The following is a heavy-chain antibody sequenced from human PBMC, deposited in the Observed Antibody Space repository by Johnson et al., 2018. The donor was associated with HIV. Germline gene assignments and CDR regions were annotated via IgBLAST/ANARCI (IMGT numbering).Heavy chain of an antibody. Sequence: VQLVESGGGLVQPGGSLRLSCAASGFTFSDHYMDWVRQAPWKGLEWVGRTRNNANSYTTEYAASVKGRFTISRDDSKNSLYLQMNSLKTEDTAVYYCARDRGRWFGEFGAFDIWGQGTMVTVSS. CDR3: ARDRGRWFGEFGAFDI. V-gene: IGHV3-72*01. J-gene: IGHJ3*02. CDR1: GFTFSDHY. D-gene: IGHD3-10*01. CDR2: TRNNANSYTT.